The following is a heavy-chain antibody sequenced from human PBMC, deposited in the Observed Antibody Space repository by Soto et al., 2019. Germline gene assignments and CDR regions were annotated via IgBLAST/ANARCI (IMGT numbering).Heavy chain of an antibody. D-gene: IGHD6-13*01. CDR1: GGTFSSYA. CDR2: IIPIFGTA. CDR3: AREGSSSWPYNWFDP. J-gene: IGHJ5*02. V-gene: IGHV1-69*13. Sequence: GASVKVSCKASGGTFSSYAISWVRQAPGQGLEWMGGIIPIFGTANYAQKFQGRVTIAADESTSTAYMELSSLRSEDTAVYYCAREGSSSWPYNWFDPWGQGTLVTVSS.